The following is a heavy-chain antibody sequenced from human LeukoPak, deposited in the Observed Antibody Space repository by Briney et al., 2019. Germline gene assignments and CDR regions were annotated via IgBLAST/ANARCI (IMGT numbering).Heavy chain of an antibody. D-gene: IGHD3-22*01. Sequence: SETLSLTCTVSGGSISSYYWSWIRQPPGKGLEWIGYIYYSGSTNYNPSLKSRVTISVDTSKNQFSLKLSSVTAADTAVYYCARGGYDSSGYYFSLLYDYWGQGTLVTVSS. V-gene: IGHV4-59*01. J-gene: IGHJ4*02. CDR2: IYYSGST. CDR3: ARGGYDSSGYYFSLLYDY. CDR1: GGSISSYY.